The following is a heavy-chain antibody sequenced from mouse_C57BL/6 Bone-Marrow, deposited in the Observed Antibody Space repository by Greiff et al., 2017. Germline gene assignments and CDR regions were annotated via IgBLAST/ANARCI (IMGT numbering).Heavy chain of an antibody. CDR1: GYTFTDYE. CDR2: IDPETGGT. CDR3: TRGDYGSSGYAMDY. V-gene: IGHV1-15*01. Sequence: QVQLKQSGAELVRPGASVTLSCKASGYTFTDYEMHWVKQTPVHGLEWIGAIDPETGGTAYNQKFKGKAILTADKSSSSSYMELRSLTSEDSAVYYCTRGDYGSSGYAMDYWGQGTSVTVSS. J-gene: IGHJ4*01. D-gene: IGHD1-1*01.